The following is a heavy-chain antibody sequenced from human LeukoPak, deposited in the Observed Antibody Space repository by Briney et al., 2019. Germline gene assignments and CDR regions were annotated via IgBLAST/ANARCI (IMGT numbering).Heavy chain of an antibody. V-gene: IGHV3-23*01. D-gene: IGHD3-22*01. CDR2: VSGGGTST. Sequence: PGGSLRLSCAASGFTFSSYAMSWVRQAPGRGLEWVSAVSGGGTSTYYADSVKGRSTISRDNSKNTLYLLINSLRAEDTAIYYCAKHYFDSSGYYRRPSFDYWGQGTLVTVSS. CDR1: GFTFSSYA. CDR3: AKHYFDSSGYYRRPSFDY. J-gene: IGHJ4*02.